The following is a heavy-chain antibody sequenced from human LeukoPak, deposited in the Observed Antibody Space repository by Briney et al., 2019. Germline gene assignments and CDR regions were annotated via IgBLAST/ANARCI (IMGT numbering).Heavy chain of an antibody. CDR2: IYYSGST. V-gene: IGHV4-61*05. CDR3: ARHVSSGWSNRYDAFDI. CDR1: GGSISSSSYY. D-gene: IGHD6-19*01. Sequence: PSETLSLTCTVSGGSISSSSYYWSWIRQPPGKGLEWIGYIYYSGSTNYNPSLKSRVTISVDTSKNQFSLKLSSVTAADTAVYYCARHVSSGWSNRYDAFDIWGQGTMVTVSS. J-gene: IGHJ3*02.